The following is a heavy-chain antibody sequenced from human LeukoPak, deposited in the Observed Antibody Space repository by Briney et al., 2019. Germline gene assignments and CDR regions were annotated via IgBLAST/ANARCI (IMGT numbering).Heavy chain of an antibody. J-gene: IGHJ4*02. V-gene: IGHV3-23*01. Sequence: GGSLRLSCAVSGITLSNYGMSWVRQAPGKGLEWVAGISDSGGNTKYADSVKGRFTISRDNPKNTLYLQMNSLRAEDTAVYFCAKRGVVIRVILVGFHKEAYYFESWGQGALVTDSS. CDR1: GITLSNYG. CDR3: AKRGVVIRVILVGFHKEAYYFES. CDR2: ISDSGGNT. D-gene: IGHD3/OR15-3a*01.